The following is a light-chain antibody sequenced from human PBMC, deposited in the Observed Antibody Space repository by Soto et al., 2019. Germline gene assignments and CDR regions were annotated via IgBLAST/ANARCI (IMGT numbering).Light chain of an antibody. CDR3: QQSYMDPIT. J-gene: IGKJ5*01. V-gene: IGKV1-39*01. CDR1: QSISTY. CDR2: DAS. Sequence: DIQMTQSPSSLSASVGNRVTITCRASQSISTYLNWYQKKPGKAPNLLIYDASRVQSGVPSRFSGSGGGTDFTLSISSVQPEDFATYFCQQSYMDPITFGQGTQLEI.